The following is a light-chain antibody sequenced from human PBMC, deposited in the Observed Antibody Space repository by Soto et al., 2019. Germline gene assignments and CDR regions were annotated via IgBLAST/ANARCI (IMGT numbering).Light chain of an antibody. J-gene: IGLJ3*02. CDR2: EVS. V-gene: IGLV2-14*01. CDR3: CSYTSSADLV. Sequence: QYALTQPASVYGAPGQSITISCSRSSSDIGGYNYVSWYQHHPGKVPKVMIYEVSNRPSGVSDRFTGSKSGNTASLTISGLQAEDEADYYCCSYTSSADLVFGGGTKVTVL. CDR1: SSDIGGYNY.